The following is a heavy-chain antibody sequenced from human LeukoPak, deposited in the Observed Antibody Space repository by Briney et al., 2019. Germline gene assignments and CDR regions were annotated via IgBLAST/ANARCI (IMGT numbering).Heavy chain of an antibody. D-gene: IGHD6-13*01. CDR1: GYTLTELS. CDR2: FDPEDGET. J-gene: IGHJ5*02. CDR3: ATSSWYGNWFDP. Sequence: ASVKVSCKVSGYTLTELSMHWVRQAPGKGLEWMGGFDPEDGETIYAQKFQGRVTMTEDTSTDTAYMELSSLRSEDTAVYYCATSSWYGNWFDPWGQGTLVTVSS. V-gene: IGHV1-24*01.